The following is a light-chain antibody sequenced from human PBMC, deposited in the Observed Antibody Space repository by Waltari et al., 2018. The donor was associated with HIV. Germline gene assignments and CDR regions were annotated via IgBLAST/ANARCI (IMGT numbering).Light chain of an antibody. CDR3: QSHDNKIFYV. J-gene: IGLJ1*01. Sequence: NFILTQPHSVSESPGKTVTISCTRSSGNIASSHVQWYHQRPGSSPTTVIYANNQRPSGVPDRFSGSIDSSSNSASLTISGLRTEDEADYYCQSHDNKIFYVFGGGTYVTVL. V-gene: IGLV6-57*01. CDR1: SGNIASSH. CDR2: ANN.